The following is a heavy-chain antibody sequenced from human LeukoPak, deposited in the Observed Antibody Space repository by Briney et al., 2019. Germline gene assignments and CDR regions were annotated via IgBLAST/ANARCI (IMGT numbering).Heavy chain of an antibody. V-gene: IGHV3-23*01. D-gene: IGHD6-13*01. Sequence: PGGSLRLSCAASGFTFSSYAMSWVRQAPGKGLEWVSAISGSGGSTYYADSVKGRFTISRDNSKNTLYLQMNSLRAEDTAVYYCAKSRSSSWYGKSFDYWGQGTLVTVSS. CDR2: ISGSGGST. CDR3: AKSRSSSWYGKSFDY. CDR1: GFTFSSYA. J-gene: IGHJ4*02.